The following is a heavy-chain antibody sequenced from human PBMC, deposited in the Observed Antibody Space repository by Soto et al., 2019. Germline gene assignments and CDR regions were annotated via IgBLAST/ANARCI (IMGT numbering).Heavy chain of an antibody. D-gene: IGHD3-22*01. V-gene: IGHV1-2*04. Sequence: SVKVSCKASGYTFTGYYLHSVPQAPGQGLEWMGWINPNSGGTNCAQKFQGWVTMTRDTSISTAAMELSRLRSDDTAVYYCARDYDDDCSGQAFDIWGQGTMVTVSS. CDR1: GYTFTGYY. CDR3: ARDYDDDCSGQAFDI. J-gene: IGHJ3*02. CDR2: INPNSGGT.